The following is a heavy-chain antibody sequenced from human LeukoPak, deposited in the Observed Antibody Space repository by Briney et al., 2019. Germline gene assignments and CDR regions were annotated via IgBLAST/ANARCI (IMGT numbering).Heavy chain of an antibody. D-gene: IGHD4/OR15-4a*01. CDR1: GFTDSSNY. CDR2: IYSGGST. Sequence: GGSLRLSCVVSGFTDSSNYMSWFRQAPGKGLEWVSVIYSGGSTYYADSVKGRFTISRDNSKNTLYLQMNSLRAEDTAVYYCARGLWLYDYWGQGTLVTVSS. J-gene: IGHJ4*02. V-gene: IGHV3-53*01. CDR3: ARGLWLYDY.